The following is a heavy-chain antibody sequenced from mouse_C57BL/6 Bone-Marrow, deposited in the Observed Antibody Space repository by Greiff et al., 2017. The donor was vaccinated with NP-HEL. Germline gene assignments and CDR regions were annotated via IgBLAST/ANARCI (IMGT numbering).Heavy chain of an antibody. Sequence: SGAELVKPGASVKMSCKASGYTFTSYWITWVKQRPGQGLEWIGDIYPGSGSTNYNEKFKSKATLTVDTSSSTAYMQLSSLTSEDSAVYYCAWADGYYGDYYAMDYWGQGTSVTVSS. V-gene: IGHV1-55*01. J-gene: IGHJ4*01. CDR1: GYTFTSYW. CDR3: AWADGYYGDYYAMDY. D-gene: IGHD2-3*01. CDR2: IYPGSGST.